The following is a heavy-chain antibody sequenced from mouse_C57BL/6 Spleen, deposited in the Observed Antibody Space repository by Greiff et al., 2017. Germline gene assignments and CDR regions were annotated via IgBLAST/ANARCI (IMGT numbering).Heavy chain of an antibody. J-gene: IGHJ2*01. CDR1: GYTFTEYT. V-gene: IGHV1-62-2*01. CDR2: FYPGSGST. Sequence: VQLQQSGAELVKPGASVTLSCKASGYTFTEYTLHWVKQRSGQGLEWIGWFYPGSGSTKYNEKFKGKATLTAYKSSSTAYMQLNSLTSEDSAVYCCSRYFDYWGQGTTLTVSS. CDR3: SRYFDY.